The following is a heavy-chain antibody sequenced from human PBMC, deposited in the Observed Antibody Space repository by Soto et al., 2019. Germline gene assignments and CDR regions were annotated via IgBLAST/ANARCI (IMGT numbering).Heavy chain of an antibody. V-gene: IGHV3-23*01. CDR3: ARDYGSGIEGWFDP. Sequence: PGGSLRLSCAASGFAFSSYGMHWVRQAPGKGLEWVAVISGSGGSTYYADSVKGRFTISRDNSKNTLYLQMNCLRAEDTAVYYCARDYGSGIEGWFDPWGQGTLVTVSS. D-gene: IGHD3-10*01. J-gene: IGHJ5*02. CDR2: ISGSGGST. CDR1: GFAFSSYG.